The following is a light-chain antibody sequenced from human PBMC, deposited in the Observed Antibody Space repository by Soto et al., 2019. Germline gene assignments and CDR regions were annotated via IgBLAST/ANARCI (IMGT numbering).Light chain of an antibody. J-gene: IGLJ2*01. CDR3: SSYTSSSTLEV. CDR1: SSDVGGYSY. V-gene: IGLV2-14*01. CDR2: EVS. Sequence: QSALTQPASVSGSAGQSITSSCTGTSSDVGGYSYVSWYQQHPDKAPKLMIYEVSNRPSGVSNRFSGSKSGNTASLTISGLQAEDEADYYCSSYTSSSTLEVFGGGTKLTVL.